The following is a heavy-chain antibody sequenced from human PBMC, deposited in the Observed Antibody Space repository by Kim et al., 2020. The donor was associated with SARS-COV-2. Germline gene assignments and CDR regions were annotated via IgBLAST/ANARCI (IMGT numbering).Heavy chain of an antibody. Sequence: SETLSLTCTVSGGSISSYYWSWIRQPPGKGLEWIGYIYYSGSTNYNPSLKSRVTISVDTSKNQFSLKLSSVTAADTAVYYCARVSSSWGFWFDPWGQGTLVTVSS. CDR2: IYYSGST. V-gene: IGHV4-59*08. CDR1: GGSISSYY. CDR3: ARVSSSWGFWFDP. D-gene: IGHD6-13*01. J-gene: IGHJ5*02.